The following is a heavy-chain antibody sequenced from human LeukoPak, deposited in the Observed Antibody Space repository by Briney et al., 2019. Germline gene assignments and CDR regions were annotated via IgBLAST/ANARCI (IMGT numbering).Heavy chain of an antibody. CDR2: ISSSSTI. J-gene: IGHJ4*02. V-gene: IGHV3-48*01. Sequence: GGSLRLSCAASGFTFSSYSMNWVRQAPGKGLEWVSYISSSSTIYYADSVKGRFTISRDNAKNSLYLQMNSLRAEDTAVYYCARDPPACCGGDCYSASDYWGQGTLVTVSS. D-gene: IGHD2-21*02. CDR1: GFTFSSYS. CDR3: ARDPPACCGGDCYSASDY.